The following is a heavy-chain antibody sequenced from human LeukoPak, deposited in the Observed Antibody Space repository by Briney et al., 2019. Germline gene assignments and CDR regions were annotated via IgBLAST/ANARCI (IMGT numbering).Heavy chain of an antibody. J-gene: IGHJ4*02. CDR3: GRENRVIAAAFFFYGESYYFDY. D-gene: IGHD6-13*01. V-gene: IGHV4-34*01. CDR2: INHSGST. CDR1: GGSFSGYY. Sequence: PSETLSLTCAVYGGSFSGYYWSWIRQPPGKGLEWIGEINHSGSTNYNPSLKSRVTISVDTSKNQFSLKLSSVTAADTAVYYCGRENRVIAAAFFFYGESYYFDYGGQETLVTVSS.